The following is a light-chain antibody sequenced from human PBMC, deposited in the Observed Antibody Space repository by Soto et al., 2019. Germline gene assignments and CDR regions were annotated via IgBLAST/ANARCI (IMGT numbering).Light chain of an antibody. J-gene: IGKJ1*01. CDR2: GAS. CDR3: QQYGSSLRT. V-gene: IGKV3-20*01. Sequence: EIVLTQSPGTLSLSPGERATLSCRASQSVSSSYLAWYQQKPGQAPRLLIYGASSRATGIPDRFSGSGSGTDFTLTISRLEPEYFAVYYCQQYGSSLRTFGQGTKVDIK. CDR1: QSVSSSY.